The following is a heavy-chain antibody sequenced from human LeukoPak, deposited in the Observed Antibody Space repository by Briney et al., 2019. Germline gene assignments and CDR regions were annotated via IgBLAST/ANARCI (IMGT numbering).Heavy chain of an antibody. Sequence: GGSLRLSCAASRFTFSTYAMSWVRQPPGKGLEWVSAISGSDGSTYYADSVKGRFTISRDNSKNTLYLQMNSMSAEDTAVYYCVKYGADVWGQGTTVTVSS. J-gene: IGHJ6*02. CDR1: RFTFSTYA. D-gene: IGHD3-10*01. V-gene: IGHV3-23*01. CDR3: VKYGADV. CDR2: ISGSDGST.